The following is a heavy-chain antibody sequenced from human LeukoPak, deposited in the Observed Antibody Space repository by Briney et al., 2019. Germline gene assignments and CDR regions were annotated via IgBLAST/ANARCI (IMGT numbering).Heavy chain of an antibody. CDR1: GSTFTSYG. V-gene: IGHV1-18*01. CDR3: ARAGYYDSSGYTNFDY. CDR2: ISAYNGNT. Sequence: ASVTLSCTASGSTFTSYGISWVRQAPGQGLEGMGWISAYNGNTNYAQKLHGRVTMTTDTSTSTAYMELRSLRSDDTDVYYCARAGYYDSSGYTNFDYWGRGTLVTVSS. J-gene: IGHJ4*02. D-gene: IGHD3-22*01.